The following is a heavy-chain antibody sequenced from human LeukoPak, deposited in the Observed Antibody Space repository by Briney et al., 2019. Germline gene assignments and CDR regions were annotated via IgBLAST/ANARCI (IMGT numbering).Heavy chain of an antibody. D-gene: IGHD6-13*01. Sequence: GGSLRLSCAASGFTFSSYAMHWVRQAPGKRPEWVAVISYDGSNKYYADSVKGRFTISRDNSKNTLYLLMNSLRAEDTAVYYCARDSSSWYGAFDIWGQGTMVTVS. CDR3: ARDSSSWYGAFDI. V-gene: IGHV3-30*01. CDR1: GFTFSSYA. CDR2: ISYDGSNK. J-gene: IGHJ3*02.